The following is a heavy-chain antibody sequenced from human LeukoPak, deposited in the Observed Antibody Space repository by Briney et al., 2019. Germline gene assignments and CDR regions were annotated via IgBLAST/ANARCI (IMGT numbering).Heavy chain of an antibody. Sequence: GGSLRFSCAASGFTFSSYAMSWVRQAPGKGLEWVSPISGSGGSTYYADSVKGRFTISRDNAKNSLYLQMNSLRAEDTAVYYCARASAQGGDAFDIWGQGTMVTVSS. CDR3: ARASAQGGDAFDI. CDR1: GFTFSSYA. V-gene: IGHV3-23*01. D-gene: IGHD1-26*01. CDR2: ISGSGGST. J-gene: IGHJ3*02.